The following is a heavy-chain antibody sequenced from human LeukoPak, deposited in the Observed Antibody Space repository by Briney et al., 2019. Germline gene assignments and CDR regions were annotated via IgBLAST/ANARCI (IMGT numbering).Heavy chain of an antibody. Sequence: SVKVSCKASGGTFSSYAISWVRQAPGQGLEWMGRIIPIFGTANYAHKFQGRVTITTDESTSTAYMELSSLRSEDTAVYYCARDPLYCSGGSCHNWFDPWGQGTLVTVSS. CDR3: ARDPLYCSGGSCHNWFDP. J-gene: IGHJ5*02. V-gene: IGHV1-69*05. CDR2: IIPIFGTA. D-gene: IGHD2-15*01. CDR1: GGTFSSYA.